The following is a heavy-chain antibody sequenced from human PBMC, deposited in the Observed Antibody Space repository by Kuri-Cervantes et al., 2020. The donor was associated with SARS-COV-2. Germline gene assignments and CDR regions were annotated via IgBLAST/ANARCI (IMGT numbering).Heavy chain of an antibody. Sequence: ASVKVSCKASGYTFTSYGISWVRQAPGQGLEWMGWICAYNGNTNYAQKLQGRVTMTTDTSTSTAYMELRSLRSDDTAVYYCARVTRYSSSSASDDYYYYMDVWGKGTTVTVSS. CDR2: ICAYNGNT. V-gene: IGHV1-18*01. CDR3: ARVTRYSSSSASDDYYYYMDV. CDR1: GYTFTSYG. D-gene: IGHD6-6*01. J-gene: IGHJ6*03.